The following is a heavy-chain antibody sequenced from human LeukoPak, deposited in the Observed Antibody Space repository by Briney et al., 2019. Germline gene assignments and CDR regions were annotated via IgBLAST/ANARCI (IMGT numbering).Heavy chain of an antibody. CDR1: GFTFSSYA. Sequence: GGSLRLSCAASGFTFSSYAMHWVRQAPGKGLEGVAVISYDGSNKYYADSVKGRFTISRDNSKNTLYLQMNSLRAEDTAVYYCARGYFDWLLSYFDYWGQGTLVTVSS. J-gene: IGHJ4*02. D-gene: IGHD3-9*01. CDR2: ISYDGSNK. V-gene: IGHV3-30-3*01. CDR3: ARGYFDWLLSYFDY.